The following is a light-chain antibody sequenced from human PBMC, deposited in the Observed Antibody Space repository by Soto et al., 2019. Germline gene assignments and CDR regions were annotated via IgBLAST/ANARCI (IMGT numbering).Light chain of an antibody. Sequence: EIVLTQSPGTLSLSPGERATLSCRASQSVSSSYLAWYQQKPGQAPRLLIYDASRATGIPDRFSGSGAGTVFTITITRLEPAAFAVYYCQHYGTSALFGPGTKVDI. V-gene: IGKV3-20*01. CDR3: QHYGTSAL. J-gene: IGKJ3*01. CDR2: DAS. CDR1: QSVSSSY.